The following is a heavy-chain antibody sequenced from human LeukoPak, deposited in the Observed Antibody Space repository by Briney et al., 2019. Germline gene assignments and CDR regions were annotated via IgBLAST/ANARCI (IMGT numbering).Heavy chain of an antibody. CDR1: GFTFSSYD. CDR3: ARAGGLRDAFDI. Sequence: AGGSLRLSCAASGFTFSSYDMHWVRQATGKGLEWVSAIGTAGDAYYPGSVKGRFTISRENAKNSLYLQMNSLRAGDTAVYYCARAGGLRDAFDIWGQGTMVTVSS. V-gene: IGHV3-13*01. CDR2: IGTAGDA. D-gene: IGHD4-17*01. J-gene: IGHJ3*02.